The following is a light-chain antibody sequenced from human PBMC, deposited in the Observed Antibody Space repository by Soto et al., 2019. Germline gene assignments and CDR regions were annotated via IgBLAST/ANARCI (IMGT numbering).Light chain of an antibody. Sequence: DIQMNQSPSTLSAAVGDRVSMTCRASQSISSRLGWYQQKPGKAPKLLIYDASSLESGVPSRFSGSGSGTEFTLTISSLQPADFATYYCQQYNSYPWTFGQGTKVDI. CDR2: DAS. CDR1: QSISSR. CDR3: QQYNSYPWT. V-gene: IGKV1-5*01. J-gene: IGKJ1*01.